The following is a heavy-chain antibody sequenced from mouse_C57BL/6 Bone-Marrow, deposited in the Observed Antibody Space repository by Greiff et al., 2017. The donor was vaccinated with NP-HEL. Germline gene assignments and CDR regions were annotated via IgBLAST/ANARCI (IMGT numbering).Heavy chain of an antibody. CDR1: GFTFSDFY. CDR3: ARDPDGYPWYFDV. V-gene: IGHV7-1*01. Sequence: EVNVVESGGGLVQSGRSLRLSCATSGFTFSDFYMEWVRQAPGKGLEWIAASRNKANDYTTEYSASVKGRFIVSRDTSQSILYLQMNALRAEDTAIYYCARDPDGYPWYFDVCGTGTTVTVSS. D-gene: IGHD2-3*01. J-gene: IGHJ1*03. CDR2: SRNKANDYTT.